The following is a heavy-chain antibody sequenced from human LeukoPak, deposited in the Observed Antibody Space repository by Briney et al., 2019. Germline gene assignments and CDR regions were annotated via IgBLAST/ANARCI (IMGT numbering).Heavy chain of an antibody. CDR1: GYTFTSYY. CDR3: ASTHRRYSGSTGGFDY. D-gene: IGHD1-26*01. CDR2: INPSGGST. Sequence: ASVKVSCKASGYTFTSYYMHWVRQAPGQGLEWMGIINPSGGSTSYAQKFQGRVTMTRDTSTSTVYMELSSLRSEDTAVYYCASTHRRYSGSTGGFDYWGQGTLVTVSS. V-gene: IGHV1-46*01. J-gene: IGHJ4*02.